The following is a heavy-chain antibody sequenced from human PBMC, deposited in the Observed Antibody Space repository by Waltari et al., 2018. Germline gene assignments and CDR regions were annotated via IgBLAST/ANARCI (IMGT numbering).Heavy chain of an antibody. CDR2: MNANSGNT. J-gene: IGHJ4*02. Sequence: QVQLVQSGAELKKPGAPVKVSCKASGYAFISYDINWVRQAPGQGLEWMGWMNANSGNTGYAQKFRGRILMTRDTATNTAYLDLSSLRSDDTAVYFCSRGKDWGVAPLDSWGQGTLVLVSS. CDR3: SRGKDWGVAPLDS. V-gene: IGHV1-8*02. CDR1: GYAFISYD. D-gene: IGHD3-10*01.